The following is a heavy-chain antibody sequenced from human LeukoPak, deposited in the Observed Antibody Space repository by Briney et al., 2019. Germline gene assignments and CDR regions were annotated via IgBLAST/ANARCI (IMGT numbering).Heavy chain of an antibody. Sequence: ASVKVSCKASGYTFTGYYMHWVRQAPGQGLEWMGWINPNSGGTNYAQKFQGRVTMTRDTSISTAYMELSRLRSDDTAVYYCARDPSQLLYDLYGMDVWGQGTTVTVSS. V-gene: IGHV1-2*02. CDR3: ARDPSQLLYDLYGMDV. CDR1: GYTFTGYY. CDR2: INPNSGGT. D-gene: IGHD2-2*02. J-gene: IGHJ6*02.